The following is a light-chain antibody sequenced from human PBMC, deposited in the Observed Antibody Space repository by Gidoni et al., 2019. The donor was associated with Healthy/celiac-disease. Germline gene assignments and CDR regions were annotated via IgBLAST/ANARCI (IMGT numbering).Light chain of an antibody. CDR1: QSISSW. V-gene: IGKV1-5*03. J-gene: IGKJ2*01. CDR3: QQYNSYPYT. Sequence: DIQMTQSPSTLSASVGDRVTITCRASQSISSWLAWYQQKPGKAPKLLIYKASSLESGVPARFSGSGSGTEFTLTISSLQPDDFATYYCQQYNSYPYTFGQGTKLEIK. CDR2: KAS.